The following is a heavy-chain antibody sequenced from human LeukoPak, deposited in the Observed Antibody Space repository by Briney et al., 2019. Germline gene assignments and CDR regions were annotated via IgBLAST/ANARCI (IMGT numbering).Heavy chain of an antibody. Sequence: SETLSLTCTVSGGSISSYYWSWIRQPPGKGLEWIVNICNGGSTNYNPSLKSRVTISVDTSKNQFSLKLTSVTAADTALYYCARRSVQQLAFDYWGQGTLVTVSS. CDR3: ARRSVQQLAFDY. D-gene: IGHD6-13*01. J-gene: IGHJ4*02. V-gene: IGHV4-59*08. CDR2: ICNGGST. CDR1: GGSISSYY.